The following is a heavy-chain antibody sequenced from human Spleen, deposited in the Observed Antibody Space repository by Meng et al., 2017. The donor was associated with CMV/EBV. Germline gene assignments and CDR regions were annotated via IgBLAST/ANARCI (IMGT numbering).Heavy chain of an antibody. D-gene: IGHD2-21*01. CDR1: GGSISGGNKY. CDR3: ARFQGGDVGRDAFDI. V-gene: IGHV4-30-4*08. J-gene: IGHJ3*02. Sequence: SETLSLTCTVSGGSISGGNKYWSWIRQPPGKGLEWIGNIYYSGSTYYNPSLKSRVIISVDTSKNHFSLKLISVTAADTAVYYCARFQGGDVGRDAFDIWGQGTMVTVSS. CDR2: IYYSGST.